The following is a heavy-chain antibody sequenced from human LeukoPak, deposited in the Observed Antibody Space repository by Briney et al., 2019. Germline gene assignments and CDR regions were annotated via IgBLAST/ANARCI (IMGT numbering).Heavy chain of an antibody. J-gene: IGHJ4*02. Sequence: AGGSLRLSCAASGFTFNTYAMNWVRQAPGKGLEWVSGIGGSGGSTYYADSVKGRFTISRDNSKNTLYLQVNSLTAEDTAVYYCAKDGPFTTIAVAGSRFLDFGGQGTLATVSS. V-gene: IGHV3-23*01. CDR1: GFTFNTYA. D-gene: IGHD6-19*01. CDR2: IGGSGGST. CDR3: AKDGPFTTIAVAGSRFLDF.